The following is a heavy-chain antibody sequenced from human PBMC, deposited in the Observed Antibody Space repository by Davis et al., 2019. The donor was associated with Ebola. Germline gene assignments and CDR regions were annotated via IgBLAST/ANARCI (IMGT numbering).Heavy chain of an antibody. V-gene: IGHV3-7*01. CDR2: IKQDGSEK. J-gene: IGHJ4*02. D-gene: IGHD3-3*01. CDR3: ARDKLRFLEWLPHRFDY. CDR1: GFTFSSYW. Sequence: PGGSLRLSCAASGFTFSSYWMSWVRQAPGKGLEWVANIKQDGSEKYYVDSVKGRFTISRDNAKNSLYLQMNSLRAEDTAVYYCARDKLRFLEWLPHRFDYWGQGTLVTVSS.